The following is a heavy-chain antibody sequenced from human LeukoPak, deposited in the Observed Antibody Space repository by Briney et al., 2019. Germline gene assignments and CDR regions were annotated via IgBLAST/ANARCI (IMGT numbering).Heavy chain of an antibody. Sequence: SETLSLTCTVSGGSVSSGPYYWNWIRQPPGKGLESIGYIYYSGSTNYNPSLKSRVTISVDTSKNHFSLKLSSVTAADTAVYYCARSRDGYKPYYFDYWGRESWSPSPQ. V-gene: IGHV4-61*03. CDR3: ARSRDGYKPYYFDY. CDR2: IYYSGST. J-gene: IGHJ4*02. CDR1: GGSVSSGPYY. D-gene: IGHD5-24*01.